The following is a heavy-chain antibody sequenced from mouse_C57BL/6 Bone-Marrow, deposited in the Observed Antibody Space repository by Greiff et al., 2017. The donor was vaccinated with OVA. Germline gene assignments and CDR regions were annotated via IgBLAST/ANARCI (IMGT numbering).Heavy chain of an antibody. Sequence: EVQLQQSGTVLARPGASVKMSCKTSGYTFTSYWMHWVKQRPGQGLEWIGAIYPGNSDTSYNQKFKGKAKLTAVTSASTAYMELSSLTNEDSAVYYCTRGRNGYRYYYAMDYWGQGTSVTVSS. J-gene: IGHJ4*01. D-gene: IGHD2-2*01. V-gene: IGHV1-5*01. CDR3: TRGRNGYRYYYAMDY. CDR2: IYPGNSDT. CDR1: GYTFTSYW.